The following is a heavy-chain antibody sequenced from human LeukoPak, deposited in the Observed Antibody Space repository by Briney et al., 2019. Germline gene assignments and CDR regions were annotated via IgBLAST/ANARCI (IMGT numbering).Heavy chain of an antibody. CDR1: GGSISSGGYH. CDR3: ARGRRNDY. Sequence: SETLSLTCTVSGGSISSGGYHWSWIRQHPGKSLEWIGYIYYSGSTYYNPSLKSRVTISVDTSKNQFSLKLSSVTAADTAVYYCARGRRNDYWGQGTLVTVSS. J-gene: IGHJ4*02. V-gene: IGHV4-31*03. CDR2: IYYSGST.